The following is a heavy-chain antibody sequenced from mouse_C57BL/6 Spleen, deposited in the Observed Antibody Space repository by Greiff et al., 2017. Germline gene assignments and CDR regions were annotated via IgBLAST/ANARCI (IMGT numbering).Heavy chain of an antibody. CDR2: IWRGGSR. V-gene: IGHV2-5*01. J-gene: IGHJ4*01. CDR3: AENFLWYAMDY. CDR1: GFPLTSYG. Sequence: QVQLQQSGPGLVQPSPSLSITCTVSGFPLTSYGVHWFRQSPGKGLEWLGVIWRGGSRNYNAAFMSRLSITKDNSKSQVFFKMNSLQADDTAIYYCAENFLWYAMDYWGQGTSVTVSS.